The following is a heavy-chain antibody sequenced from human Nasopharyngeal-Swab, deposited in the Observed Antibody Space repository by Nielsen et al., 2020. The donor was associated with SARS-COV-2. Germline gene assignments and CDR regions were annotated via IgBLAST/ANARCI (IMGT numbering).Heavy chain of an antibody. CDR2: IKKDGSEN. V-gene: IGHV3-7*02. CDR1: GFTFSTYW. J-gene: IGHJ4*02. CDR3: VKHQGSSSDQ. Sequence: GESLKISCAASGFTFSTYWMSWVRQAPGKGLECVASIKKDGSENYYVDSVKGRFTISRDNTKNTLYLQMNSLRVEDTAVYYCVKHQGSSSDQWGQGTLVTVSS.